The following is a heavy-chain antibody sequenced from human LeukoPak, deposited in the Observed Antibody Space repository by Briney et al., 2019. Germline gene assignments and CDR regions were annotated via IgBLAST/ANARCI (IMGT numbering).Heavy chain of an antibody. CDR3: ATSRGYSGYDYYYYYGMDV. D-gene: IGHD5-12*01. Sequence: GVSVKVSCKASGYTFTSYDINWVRQATGQGLEWMGWMNPNSGNTGYAQKFQGRVTMTRNTSISTAYMELSSLRSEDTAVYYCATSRGYSGYDYYYYYGMDVWGQGTTVTVSS. CDR2: MNPNSGNT. J-gene: IGHJ6*02. CDR1: GYTFTSYD. V-gene: IGHV1-8*01.